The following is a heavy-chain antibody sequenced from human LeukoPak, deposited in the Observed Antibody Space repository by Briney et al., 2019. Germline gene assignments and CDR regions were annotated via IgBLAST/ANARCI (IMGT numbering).Heavy chain of an antibody. J-gene: IGHJ3*02. CDR1: GFTFSSYG. CDR2: ISYDGSNK. Sequence: PGGSLRLSCAASGFTFSSYGMHWVRQAPGKGLEWVAVISYDGSNKYYADSVKGRFAISRDNSKNTLYLQMNSLRAEDTAVYYCASGGYSYGDAFDIWGQGTMVTVSS. D-gene: IGHD5-18*01. V-gene: IGHV3-30*03. CDR3: ASGGYSYGDAFDI.